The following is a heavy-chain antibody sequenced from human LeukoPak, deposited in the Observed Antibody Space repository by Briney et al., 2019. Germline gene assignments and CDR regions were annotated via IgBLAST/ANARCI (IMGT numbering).Heavy chain of an antibody. CDR3: AKSNGYGLVDI. Sequence: GGSLRLSCAASGFTFSSYEMNWVRQAPGKGLEWVSYISSSGSTIYYADSVKGRFTISRDNAKNSLYLQMNSLRAEDTAVYYCAKSNGYGLVDIWGQGTMVTVSS. D-gene: IGHD3-10*01. CDR1: GFTFSSYE. CDR2: ISSSGSTI. J-gene: IGHJ3*02. V-gene: IGHV3-48*03.